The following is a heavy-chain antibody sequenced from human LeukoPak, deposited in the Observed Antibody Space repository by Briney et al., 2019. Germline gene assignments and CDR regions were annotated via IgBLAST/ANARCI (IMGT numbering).Heavy chain of an antibody. CDR2: ISSSGTTI. D-gene: IGHD3-16*02. CDR3: ARDFGGEVAYRNWLDS. V-gene: IGHV3-48*03. J-gene: IGHJ5*01. Sequence: PGGSLKLSCAASGFTFSSYEMKWVRQAPGKGLEFLSYISSSGTTIYYADSVNGRFTISRANAKNSLYLQMNSLMNKQTTDYYGARDFGGEVAYRNWLDSWGQGTLVTVSS. CDR1: GFTFSSYE.